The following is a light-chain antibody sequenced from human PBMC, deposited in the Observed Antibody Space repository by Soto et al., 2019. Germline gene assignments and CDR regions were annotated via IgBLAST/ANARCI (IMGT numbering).Light chain of an antibody. CDR3: SSLTTSFTYV. CDR1: SSDVGAYNY. V-gene: IGLV2-14*01. J-gene: IGLJ1*01. CDR2: EVS. Sequence: QAVRTEPACVSGSRGESVAISRTGTSSDVGAYNYVSWYQQHPGKAPKLLLSEVSNRPSGVSDRFSGSKSGNTASLTISGLQAEDEADYYCSSLTTSFTYVLGTGTKVTVL.